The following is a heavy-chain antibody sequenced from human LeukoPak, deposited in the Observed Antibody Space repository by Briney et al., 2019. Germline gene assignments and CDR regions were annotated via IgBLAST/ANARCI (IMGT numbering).Heavy chain of an antibody. V-gene: IGHV3-74*01. J-gene: IGHJ4*02. CDR1: GFTLNNYA. Sequence: PGGSLRLSCAASGFTLNNYAMSWVRQAPGKGLVWVSRISTDGYTTDYADFVQGRFTASRDNTKNTWSLEMNSLRAEDTAVYYCVVGGSPGYWGQGTLVTVSS. CDR2: ISTDGYTT. D-gene: IGHD2-15*01. CDR3: VVGGSPGY.